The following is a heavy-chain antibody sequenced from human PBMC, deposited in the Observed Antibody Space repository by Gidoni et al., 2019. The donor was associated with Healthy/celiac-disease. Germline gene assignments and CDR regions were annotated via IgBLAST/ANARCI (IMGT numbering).Heavy chain of an antibody. CDR2: LYWDDDK. J-gene: IGHJ6*04. Sequence: QITLKESGPTLVTPTPTLTLPCTFSGFSLSTSGVGVGWIRQPPGKALEWLALLYWDDDKRYSPSLKSRLTITKDTTKNREVLTMTNMDPGDTATYYCAHSKRGGSGRYYPGVWGKGTTVTVSS. V-gene: IGHV2-5*02. D-gene: IGHD3-10*01. CDR3: AHSKRGGSGRYYPGV. CDR1: GFSLSTSGVG.